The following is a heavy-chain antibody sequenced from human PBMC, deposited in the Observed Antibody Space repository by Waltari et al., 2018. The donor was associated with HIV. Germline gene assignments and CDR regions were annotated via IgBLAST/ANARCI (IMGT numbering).Heavy chain of an antibody. V-gene: IGHV2-5*02. CDR2: IYWDDDK. CDR3: AHRPPRITMNDYYYGMDV. D-gene: IGHD3-3*01. CDR1: GFSLSTSGVG. Sequence: QITLKESGPTLVKPTQTLTLTCTFSGFSLSTSGVGVGWIRQPPGKALEWLALIYWDDDKRYSPCLKSRLTITKDTSKNQVVLTMTNMDPVDTATYYCAHRPPRITMNDYYYGMDVWGQGTTVTVSS. J-gene: IGHJ6*02.